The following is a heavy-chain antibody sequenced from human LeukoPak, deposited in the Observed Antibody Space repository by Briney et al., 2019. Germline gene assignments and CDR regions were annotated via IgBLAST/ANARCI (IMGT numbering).Heavy chain of an antibody. Sequence: GGSLRLSCAASGFTFSSYAMSWVRQAPGRGLEWVEVIWYEGSNKYYADSVKGRFTISRDNCKNTLYLQMNSVRAEDTAVYYCARDGWVITVREMGVFDYWAQGTLVTVLS. CDR1: GFTFSSYA. V-gene: IGHV3-33*08. J-gene: IGHJ4*02. CDR3: ARDGWVITVREMGVFDY. D-gene: IGHD5-24*01. CDR2: IWYEGSNK.